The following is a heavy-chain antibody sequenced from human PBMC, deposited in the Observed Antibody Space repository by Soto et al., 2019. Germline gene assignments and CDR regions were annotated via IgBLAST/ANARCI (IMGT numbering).Heavy chain of an antibody. D-gene: IGHD2-2*01. CDR3: ARGSAAMPQFDP. V-gene: IGHV4-59*12. CDR2: IYYSGGT. CDR1: VGSISSYY. Sequence: SETLSLTCTVSVGSISSYYWSWIRQPPGKGLEWIGYIYYSGGTKYNPSLKSRVTISVDTSKNQFSLKLSSVTAADTAVYYCARGSAAMPQFDPWGQGTLVTVSS. J-gene: IGHJ5*02.